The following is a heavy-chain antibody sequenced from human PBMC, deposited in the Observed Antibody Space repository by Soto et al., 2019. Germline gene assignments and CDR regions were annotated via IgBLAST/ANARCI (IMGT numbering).Heavy chain of an antibody. CDR1: GYIFDTYG. CDR3: ARGVSYYGDS. Sequence: QVQLVQSGAEVKKPGASVKVSCKASGYIFDTYGINWVRQAPGQGLEWMGWISPYNGNTNYAQKLQDRVTMTTDTSTSTAYMELMSQKSDDTAVYYCARGVSYYGDSWGQGTLVTVSS. D-gene: IGHD1-26*01. V-gene: IGHV1-18*01. J-gene: IGHJ5*01. CDR2: ISPYNGNT.